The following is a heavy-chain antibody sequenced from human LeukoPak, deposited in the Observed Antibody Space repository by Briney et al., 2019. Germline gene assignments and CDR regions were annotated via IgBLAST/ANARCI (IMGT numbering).Heavy chain of an antibody. CDR1: GGSISSYY. D-gene: IGHD6-13*01. V-gene: IGHV4-59*01. J-gene: IGHJ4*02. Sequence: SETLSLTCTVSGGSISSYYWSWIRQPPGKGLEWVGYIYYSGSTNYNPSLKSRVTISVDTSKNQFSLKLSSVTAADTAVYYCARVGGYSSSWDFDYWGQGTLVTVSS. CDR3: ARVGGYSSSWDFDY. CDR2: IYYSGST.